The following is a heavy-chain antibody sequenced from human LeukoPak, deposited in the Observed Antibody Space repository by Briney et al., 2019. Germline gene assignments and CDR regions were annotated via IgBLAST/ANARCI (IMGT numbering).Heavy chain of an antibody. CDR3: ARVRHLDF. V-gene: IGHV3-7*01. Sequence: GGSLRLSCAASGFTLSSYWLSWVPQAPGKGLEWVANINQDGSEKYYVDSVKGRFTISRDNAKNSLYLQMNSLRAEDTAMYYCARVRHLDFWGQGTLVTVSS. J-gene: IGHJ4*02. CDR1: GFTLSSYW. CDR2: INQDGSEK.